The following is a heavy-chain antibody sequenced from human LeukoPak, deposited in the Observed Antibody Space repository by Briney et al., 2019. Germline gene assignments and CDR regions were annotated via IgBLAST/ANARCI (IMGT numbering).Heavy chain of an antibody. CDR3: ASGGDIVVVPAAIYYYYYMDV. J-gene: IGHJ6*03. V-gene: IGHV1-69*05. Sequence: SVKVSCKASGYTFSSYGISWVRQAPGQGLEWMGGIIPIFGTANYAQKFQGRVTITTDESTSTAYMELSSLRSEDTAVYYCASGGDIVVVPAAIYYYYYMDVWGKGTTVTVSS. CDR2: IIPIFGTA. D-gene: IGHD2-2*02. CDR1: GYTFSSYG.